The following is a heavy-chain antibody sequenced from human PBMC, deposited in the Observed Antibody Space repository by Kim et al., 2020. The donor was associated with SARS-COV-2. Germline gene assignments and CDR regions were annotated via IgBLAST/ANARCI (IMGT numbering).Heavy chain of an antibody. CDR2: INPSGDTT. V-gene: IGHV1-46*01. Sequence: ASVKVSCKASGDTFTTYYMHWVRQAPGQGLAWMGMINPSGDTTSYAQKFQDRVTMTRDMSTSTVYMELSSLTSEDTAVYYCARGVTIIPRLLDYWGQGTLVTVSS. CDR3: ARGVTIIPRLLDY. J-gene: IGHJ4*02. D-gene: IGHD4-17*01. CDR1: GDTFTTYY.